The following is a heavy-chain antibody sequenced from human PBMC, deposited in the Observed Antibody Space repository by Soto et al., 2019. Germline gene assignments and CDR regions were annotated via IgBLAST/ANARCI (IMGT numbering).Heavy chain of an antibody. Sequence: SETLSVTCAVRGGYFSSYQWSWIRQTPGQGLEWIGEINHSGTTNYNPSLRSRITMSVDTSKKEFSLKLTSVTAADTAVYYCARGWRFDPWGQGTLVTVSS. CDR1: GGYFSSYQ. CDR2: INHSGTT. CDR3: ARGWRFDP. D-gene: IGHD3-3*01. V-gene: IGHV4-34*01. J-gene: IGHJ5*02.